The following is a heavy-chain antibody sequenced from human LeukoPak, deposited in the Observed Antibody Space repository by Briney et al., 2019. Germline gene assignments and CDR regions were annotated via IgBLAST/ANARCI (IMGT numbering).Heavy chain of an antibody. D-gene: IGHD3-10*01. CDR1: GFTFSNAW. J-gene: IGHJ1*01. CDR2: IKSKTDGGTG. Sequence: GGSLRLSCAASGFTFSNAWMSWVRQAPGKGLEWVGRIKSKTDGGTGDYAAPVKGRVTISRDNSKNTLYLQMNSLRAEDTAVYYCARDGRRFGEYPEYFQHWGQGTLVTVSS. CDR3: ARDGRRFGEYPEYFQH. V-gene: IGHV3-15*01.